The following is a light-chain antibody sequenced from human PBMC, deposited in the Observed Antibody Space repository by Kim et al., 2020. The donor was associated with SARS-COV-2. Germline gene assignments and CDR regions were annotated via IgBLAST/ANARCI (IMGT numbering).Light chain of an antibody. J-gene: IGLJ3*02. CDR1: GSDVGGYNS. CDR2: DVG. CDR3: SSYTSSSTLV. Sequence: QSVLTQPASVSGSPGQSITISCIGTGSDVGGYNSVSWYQQHPGKAPKCMIYDVGVRPSGISDRFSGSKSGNTASLTISGLQAEDEADYYCSSYTSSSTLVFGGGTKVTVL. V-gene: IGLV2-14*01.